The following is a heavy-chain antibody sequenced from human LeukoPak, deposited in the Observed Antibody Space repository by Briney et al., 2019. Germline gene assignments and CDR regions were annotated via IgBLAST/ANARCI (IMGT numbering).Heavy chain of an antibody. CDR2: INHSGSN. CDR1: GGSFSGYY. V-gene: IGHV4-34*01. CDR3: ARGWGPHDY. D-gene: IGHD3-16*01. Sequence: PSETLSLTCAVYGGSFSGYYWTWIRQSPGKGLEWIGEINHSGSNNYNPSLKSRVTISVDTSKNQFFLKMSSVTAADTAVYYCARGWGPHDYWGQGTLVTVSS. J-gene: IGHJ4*02.